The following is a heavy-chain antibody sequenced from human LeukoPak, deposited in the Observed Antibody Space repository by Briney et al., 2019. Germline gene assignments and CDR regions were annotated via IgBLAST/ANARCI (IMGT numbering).Heavy chain of an antibody. J-gene: IGHJ4*02. CDR2: ISAYNGNT. CDR1: GYTFTSYG. CDR3: ASLPSNTVTHDY. V-gene: IGHV1-18*01. D-gene: IGHD4-11*01. Sequence: ASVKVSCKASGYTFTSYGISWVRQAPGQGLEWMGWISAYNGNTNYAQKLQGRVTMTTDTSTSTAYMELRSLRPDDTAVYYCASLPSNTVTHDYWGQGTLVTVSS.